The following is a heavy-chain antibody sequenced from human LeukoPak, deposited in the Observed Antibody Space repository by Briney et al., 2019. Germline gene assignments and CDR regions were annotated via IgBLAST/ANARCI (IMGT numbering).Heavy chain of an antibody. CDR3: AEVYYDFWSGHNWFDP. CDR1: GGSISSSSYY. CDR2: IYYSGST. V-gene: IGHV4-39*01. D-gene: IGHD3-3*01. Sequence: SETLSLTCTVSGGSISSSSYYWGWIRQPPGKGLEWIGSIYYSGSTYYTPSLKSRVTISVDTSKNQFSLKLSSVTAADTAVYYCAEVYYDFWSGHNWFDPWGQGTLVTVSS. J-gene: IGHJ5*02.